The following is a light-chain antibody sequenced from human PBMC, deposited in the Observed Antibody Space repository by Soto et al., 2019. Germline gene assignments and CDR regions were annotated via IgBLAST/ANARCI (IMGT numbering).Light chain of an antibody. Sequence: DIRMTQSPSSLSAYVGDRVTITCRASQDIRDELGWYQQRPGKAPKCLIYSASRLQSGVPSRFSGRGSGTEFTLTISSLQPEDSATYYCLQHNYYPLTFGGGTKVEI. V-gene: IGKV1-17*01. J-gene: IGKJ4*01. CDR2: SAS. CDR1: QDIRDE. CDR3: LQHNYYPLT.